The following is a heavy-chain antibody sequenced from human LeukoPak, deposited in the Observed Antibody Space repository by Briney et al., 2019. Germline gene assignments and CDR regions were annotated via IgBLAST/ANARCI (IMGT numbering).Heavy chain of an antibody. J-gene: IGHJ4*02. CDR1: GGSLRSGSYY. Sequence: SRTLSLTCTGSGGSLRSGSYYWSGIRQPAGEGRVWIGGIYTSGSTNYNPSLKSRVTISVDTSKNQFSLKLSSVTAADTAVYYCARAPLSHWSGFDYWGQGTLVTVSS. CDR2: IYTSGST. D-gene: IGHD3-3*01. CDR3: ARAPLSHWSGFDY. V-gene: IGHV4-61*02.